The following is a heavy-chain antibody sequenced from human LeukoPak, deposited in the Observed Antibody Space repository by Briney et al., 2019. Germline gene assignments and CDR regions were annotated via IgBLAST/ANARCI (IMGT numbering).Heavy chain of an antibody. CDR2: IYYSGST. V-gene: IGHV4-59*01. CDR3: ARDRGYSYGIDY. J-gene: IGHJ4*02. Sequence: SETLSLTCTVSGGSISSYYWSWIREPPGKGLEWIGYIYYSGSTNYNPSLKSRVTISVDTSKNQFSLKLSSVTAADTAVYYCARDRGYSYGIDYWGQGTLVTVSS. D-gene: IGHD5-18*01. CDR1: GGSISSYY.